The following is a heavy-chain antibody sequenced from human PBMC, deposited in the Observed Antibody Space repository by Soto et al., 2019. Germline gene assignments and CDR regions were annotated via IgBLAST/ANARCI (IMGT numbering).Heavy chain of an antibody. CDR1: GFSFRDYD. Sequence: EVQLVESGGGSVQPGESLRLSCAASGFSFRDYDMHWVRQRKGKGLEWVSALGAARDPYYVGSVKGRFSISRDNAKNSLFLQMTTLRADGTAVYFCARAYLGRLPRRADYYYAMDVWGRGTTVTVSS. J-gene: IGHJ6*02. V-gene: IGHV3-13*05. D-gene: IGHD1-26*01. CDR3: ARAYLGRLPRRADYYYAMDV. CDR2: LGAARDP.